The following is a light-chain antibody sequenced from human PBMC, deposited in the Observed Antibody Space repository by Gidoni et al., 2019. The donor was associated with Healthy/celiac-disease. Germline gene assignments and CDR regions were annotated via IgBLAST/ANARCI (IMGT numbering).Light chain of an antibody. J-gene: IGKJ1*01. Sequence: EIVMTQSPATLSVSPGERATLSCRASQSVSRNLAWYQQKAGQAPRLLIYGASTRATGIPARFSGSVSGTEFTLTISSLQSEDFAVYYCQQYNNWPQTFGQGTKVEIK. CDR1: QSVSRN. CDR2: GAS. CDR3: QQYNNWPQT. V-gene: IGKV3-15*01.